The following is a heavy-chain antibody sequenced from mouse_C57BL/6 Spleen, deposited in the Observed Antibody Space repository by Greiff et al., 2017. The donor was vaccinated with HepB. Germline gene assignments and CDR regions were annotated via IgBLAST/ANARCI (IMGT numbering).Heavy chain of an antibody. CDR2: ISSGGDYI. CDR3: TRARLTGYYFDY. CDR1: GFTFSSYA. D-gene: IGHD4-1*01. V-gene: IGHV5-9-1*02. Sequence: DVRLVESGEGLVKPGGSLKLSCAASGFTFSSYAMSWVRQTPEKRLEWVAYISSGGDYIYYADTVKGRFTISRDNARNNLYLQMSSLKSEDTAMYYCTRARLTGYYFDYWGQGTTLTVSS. J-gene: IGHJ2*01.